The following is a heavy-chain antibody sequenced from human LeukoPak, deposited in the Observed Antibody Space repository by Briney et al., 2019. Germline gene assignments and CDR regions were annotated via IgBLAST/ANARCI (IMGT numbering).Heavy chain of an antibody. V-gene: IGHV1-8*01. CDR3: ARGGYSYAHYYYYGMDV. CDR2: MNPNSGNT. Sequence: ASVKVSCKASGYTFTSYDINWVRQATGQGLEWMGWMNPNSGNTGYAQKFQGRVTMTRNTSISTAYMELSSLRSEDTAVYYCARGGYSYAHYYYYGMDVWGQGTTVTVSS. CDR1: GYTFTSYD. D-gene: IGHD5-18*01. J-gene: IGHJ6*02.